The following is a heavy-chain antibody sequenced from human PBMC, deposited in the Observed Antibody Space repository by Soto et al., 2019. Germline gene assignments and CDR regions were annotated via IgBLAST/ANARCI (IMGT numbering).Heavy chain of an antibody. Sequence: GGSLRLSCAASGFTFSNAWMSWVRQAPGKGLEWVGRIKSKTDGGTTDYAAPVKGRFTISRDDSKNTLYLQMNSLKTEDTAVYYCTTDYYDSSGPYYYYGMDVWGQGTTVTVSS. CDR2: IKSKTDGGTT. V-gene: IGHV3-15*01. J-gene: IGHJ6*02. D-gene: IGHD3-22*01. CDR1: GFTFSNAW. CDR3: TTDYYDSSGPYYYYGMDV.